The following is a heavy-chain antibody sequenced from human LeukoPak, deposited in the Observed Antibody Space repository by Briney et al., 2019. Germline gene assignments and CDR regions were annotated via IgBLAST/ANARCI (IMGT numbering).Heavy chain of an antibody. D-gene: IGHD3-10*01. Sequence: SETLSLTCTVSGGSISSSSYYWGWIRQPPGKGLEWIGSIYYSGSTYYNPSLKSRVTISVDTSKNQFSLKLSSVTAADTAVYYCARDVPSAGGHDAFDIWGQGTMVTVSS. V-gene: IGHV4-39*07. J-gene: IGHJ3*02. CDR2: IYYSGST. CDR3: ARDVPSAGGHDAFDI. CDR1: GGSISSSSYY.